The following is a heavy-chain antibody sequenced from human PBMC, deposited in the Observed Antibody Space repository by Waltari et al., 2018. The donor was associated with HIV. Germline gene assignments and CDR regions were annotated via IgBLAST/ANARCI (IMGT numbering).Heavy chain of an antibody. CDR3: AHRRLARAVAGTLYNWFDP. D-gene: IGHD6-19*01. V-gene: IGHV2-5*01. CDR2: IYGNDIK. Sequence: QITLKESGPTLVNPTQPLTLTCTFPGFSLRTSGVGLGWLRQPPGKALECVALIYGNDIKRYSPSLKTRLTSTKDTSKNQVVLTLTNVDPVDTATYYCAHRRLARAVAGTLYNWFDPWGQGILVTVSS. J-gene: IGHJ5*02. CDR1: GFSLRTSGVG.